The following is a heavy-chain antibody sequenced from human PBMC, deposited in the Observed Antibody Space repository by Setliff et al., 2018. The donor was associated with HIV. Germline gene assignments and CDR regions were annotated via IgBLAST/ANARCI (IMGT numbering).Heavy chain of an antibody. CDR3: ARDGERYNFDI. V-gene: IGHV1-18*01. CDR2: ISAYNGNT. CDR1: GYTFTSYG. Sequence: ASVKVSCKASGYTFTSYGISWVRQAPGQGLEWMGWISAYNGNTNYAQKLQGRVTMTTDTSTSTVYMHLSSLRSDDTAVYYCARDGERYNFDIWGQGTMVTVSS. J-gene: IGHJ3*02. D-gene: IGHD2-21*01.